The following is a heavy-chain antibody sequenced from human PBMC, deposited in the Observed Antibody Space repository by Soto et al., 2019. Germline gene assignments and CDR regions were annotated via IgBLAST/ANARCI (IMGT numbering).Heavy chain of an antibody. D-gene: IGHD3-22*01. CDR1: GFTVSSNY. J-gene: IGHJ5*02. V-gene: IGHV3-53*01. Sequence: VGSLRLSCAASGFTVSSNYMSWVRQAPGKGLEWVSVIYSGGSTYYADSVKGRFTISRDNSKNTLYLQMNSLRAEDTAVYYCARGSYYYDSSDPWGQGTLVTVSS. CDR2: IYSGGST. CDR3: ARGSYYYDSSDP.